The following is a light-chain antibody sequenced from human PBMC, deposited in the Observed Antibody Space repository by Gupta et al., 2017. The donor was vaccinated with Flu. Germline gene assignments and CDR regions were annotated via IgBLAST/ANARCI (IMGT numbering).Light chain of an antibody. CDR1: QSVSSN. V-gene: IGKV3-15*01. CDR2: GAS. Sequence: ATLSVSPGERATRSCRASQSVSSNLAWYQQKPGQAPRLLIYGASTRATGIPARFSGSGSGTEFTLTISSLQSEDFAVYYCQQYNNWPPGTFGQGTKLEIK. J-gene: IGKJ2*01. CDR3: QQYNNWPPGT.